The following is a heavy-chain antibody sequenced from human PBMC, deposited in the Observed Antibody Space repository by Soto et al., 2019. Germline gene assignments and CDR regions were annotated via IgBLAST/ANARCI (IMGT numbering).Heavy chain of an antibody. Sequence: PGGSLRLSCAASGFPFRIFPMHWVRQAPGKGLEWVVVLSSDGSDTNYADSVKGRFTVSRYNSKNTLYLQMNSLRIEDTAVYYCAREDSTRTDDNYYYYGMDVWGQGTTVTVSS. CDR1: GFPFRIFP. CDR3: AREDSTRTDDNYYYYGMDV. V-gene: IGHV3-30-3*01. J-gene: IGHJ6*02. CDR2: LSSDGSDT. D-gene: IGHD2-2*01.